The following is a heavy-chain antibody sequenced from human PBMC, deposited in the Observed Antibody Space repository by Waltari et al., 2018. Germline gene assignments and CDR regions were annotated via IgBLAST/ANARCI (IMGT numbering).Heavy chain of an antibody. J-gene: IGHJ4*02. CDR1: GIAVSDPH. V-gene: IGHV3-66*02. Sequence: EVKLVESGGGLVHPGGSLSLSFVASGIAVSDPHMSWVRQAPGKGLEWVSIMYPPGSAYNADSVEGRFTISRDISKNMVHLQMNRLRLEDSATYYCATARDEHTAMVYFDNWGQGTLVSVSS. CDR2: MYPPGSA. D-gene: IGHD5-18*01. CDR3: ATARDEHTAMVYFDN.